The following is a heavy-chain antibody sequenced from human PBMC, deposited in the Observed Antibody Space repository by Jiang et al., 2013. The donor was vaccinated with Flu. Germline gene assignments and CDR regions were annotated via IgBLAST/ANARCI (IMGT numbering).Heavy chain of an antibody. J-gene: IGHJ4*02. CDR1: GFTFSSNG. CDR2: IWYDGSEE. CDR3: ARDISSGSLGFDY. Sequence: QLLESGGGVVQPGRSLRLSCAASGFTFSSNGMLWVRQAPGKGLEWVAGIWYDGSEEYYADSVKGRFTIYRDNSKNTLYLQMTSLRADDTAVYYCARDISSGSLGFDYRGQGTLVTVSS. V-gene: IGHV3-33*01. D-gene: IGHD6-19*01.